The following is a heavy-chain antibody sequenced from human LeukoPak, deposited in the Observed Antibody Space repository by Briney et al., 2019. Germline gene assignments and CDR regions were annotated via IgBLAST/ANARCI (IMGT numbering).Heavy chain of an antibody. CDR1: GGSISSGYY. J-gene: IGHJ4*02. CDR2: IYHSGST. V-gene: IGHV4-38-2*02. CDR3: ARGESSSEIED. D-gene: IGHD6-13*01. Sequence: SETLSLTCTVSGGSISSGYYWGWIRQPPGKGLEWIGSIYHSGSTYDNPSLKSRVTISVDTSKNQFSLKLSSVTAADTAVYYCARGESSSEIEDWGQGTLVTVSS.